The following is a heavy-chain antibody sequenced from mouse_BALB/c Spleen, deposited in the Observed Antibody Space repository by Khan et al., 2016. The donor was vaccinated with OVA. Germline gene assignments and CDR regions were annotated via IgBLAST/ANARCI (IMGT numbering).Heavy chain of an antibody. CDR3: TRGGGGNRFAY. CDR2: ISTYYGDA. CDR1: GYTFTDFT. Sequence: QVQLQQSGAELVRPGVSVKISCKGSGYTFTDFTLHWMKQSHTKSLEWIGVISTYYGDATYNQNFKGKATMTVDKASSTAYLELARLTSEDSAIFYCTRGGGGNRFAYWGQGTLVTVSA. J-gene: IGHJ3*01. V-gene: IGHV1S137*01.